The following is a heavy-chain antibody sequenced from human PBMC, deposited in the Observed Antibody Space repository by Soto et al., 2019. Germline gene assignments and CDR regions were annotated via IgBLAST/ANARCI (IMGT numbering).Heavy chain of an antibody. D-gene: IGHD2-15*01. CDR3: ARGVVVVAAQHGVGSSEYFQH. Sequence: SETLSLTCTVSGGSISSGGYYWSWIRQHPGKGLEWIGYIYYSGSTYYNPSLKSRVTISVDTSKNQFSLKLSSVTAADTAVYYCARGVVVVAAQHGVGSSEYFQHWGQGTLVTVSS. CDR2: IYYSGST. J-gene: IGHJ1*01. CDR1: GGSISSGGYY. V-gene: IGHV4-31*03.